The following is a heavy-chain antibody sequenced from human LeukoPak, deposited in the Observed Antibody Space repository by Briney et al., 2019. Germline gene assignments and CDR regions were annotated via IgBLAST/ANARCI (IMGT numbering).Heavy chain of an antibody. J-gene: IGHJ4*02. CDR1: GFTLSSTA. Sequence: PGGSLRLSCAASGFTLSSTAMSWVRQAPGKGLEWVSTIAISDGKTYYADSVKGRFSISRDNSKNTLYLRMNSLRAEDTAVYYCAKLGTSDDYWGQGTLVTVSS. D-gene: IGHD2-2*01. V-gene: IGHV3-23*01. CDR3: AKLGTSDDY. CDR2: IAISDGKT.